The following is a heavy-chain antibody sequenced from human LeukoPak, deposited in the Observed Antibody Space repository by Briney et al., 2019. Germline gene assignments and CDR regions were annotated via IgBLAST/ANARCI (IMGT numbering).Heavy chain of an antibody. CDR3: ARDRDSSGWWVFHKEYYCYYMDV. CDR1: GYTFTSYG. D-gene: IGHD6-19*01. V-gene: IGHV1-18*01. CDR2: ISAYNGNT. J-gene: IGHJ6*03. Sequence: GASVKVSCKASGYTFTSYGISWVRQAPGQGLEWMGWISAYNGNTNYAQKLQGRVTMTTDTSTSTAYMELRSLRSDDTAVYYCARDRDSSGWWVFHKEYYCYYMDVWGKGTTVTVSS.